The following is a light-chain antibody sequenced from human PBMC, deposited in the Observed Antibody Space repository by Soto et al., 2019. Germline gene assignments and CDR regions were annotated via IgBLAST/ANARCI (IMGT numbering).Light chain of an antibody. CDR1: QTIRNNY. CDR3: QQYNIWPPWT. V-gene: IGKV3-20*01. Sequence: EIVLTQSPGTLSLSPGDRATLPCRASQTIRNNYLAWYQQKPGQAPRLLIYGASSRAAGSPDRFSGSGSGTEFTLTISSLQSEDFAIYYCQQYNIWPPWTFGQGTKVDIK. CDR2: GAS. J-gene: IGKJ1*01.